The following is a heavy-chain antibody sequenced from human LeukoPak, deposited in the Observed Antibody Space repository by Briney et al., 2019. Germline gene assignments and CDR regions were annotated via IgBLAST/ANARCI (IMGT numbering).Heavy chain of an antibody. V-gene: IGHV3-23*01. CDR1: GLTFRSYG. CDR3: AQDIAWGAFDH. D-gene: IGHD7-27*01. J-gene: IGHJ4*02. Sequence: PGGSLRLSCAASGLTFRSYGMSWVRQAPGKGLEWVSAISGSGGSTYYADSVKGRFTISRDDSKNTLSLQMNSLRVEDTAVYYCAQDIAWGAFDHWGQGTLVTVSS. CDR2: ISGSGGST.